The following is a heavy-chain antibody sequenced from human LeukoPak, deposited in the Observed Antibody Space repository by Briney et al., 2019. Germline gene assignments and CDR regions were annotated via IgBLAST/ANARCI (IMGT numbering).Heavy chain of an antibody. V-gene: IGHV3-9*01. Sequence: GGSVRRSRGGRGLSMRNYELHWVGQAPGKRLEWVSSISWNSVRIAYADSVKGRFTISRDNAKNSLYLQMNSLRVDDSALYYCAKATVTTWGPPADDWGQGTQVTVSS. CDR1: GLSMRNYE. D-gene: IGHD4-17*01. J-gene: IGHJ4*02. CDR2: ISWNSVRI. CDR3: AKATVTTWGPPADD.